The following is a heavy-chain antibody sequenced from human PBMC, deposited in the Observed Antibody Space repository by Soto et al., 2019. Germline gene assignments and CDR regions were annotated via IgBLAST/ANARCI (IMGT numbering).Heavy chain of an antibody. V-gene: IGHV3-7*03. CDR2: IKEDGSEK. Sequence: EVQLVESEGGLVQPGESLRLSCAASGFTFSNSWMSWVRQAPGKGLEWVANIKEDGSEKDYVDPVKGRFTITRDNAKNSLYLQMNNLRAEDTAVYFCTRKRFGMDVWGQGTTVTVSS. CDR1: GFTFSNSW. CDR3: TRKRFGMDV. J-gene: IGHJ6*02.